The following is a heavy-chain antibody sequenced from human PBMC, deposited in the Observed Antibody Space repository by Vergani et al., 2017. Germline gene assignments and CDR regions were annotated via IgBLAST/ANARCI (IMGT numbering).Heavy chain of an antibody. Sequence: VQLQQWGAGLLKPSETLSLTCAVYGGSFNGYYWSWIRQLPGKGLEWIGEINHSGSTNYNPSLKSRVTISVDTSKNQFSLKLSSVTAADTAVYYCARGRRGRRGRGIAAERFGAFSRAENWFDPWGQGTLVTVSS. CDR1: GGSFNGYY. D-gene: IGHD6-13*01. V-gene: IGHV4-34*01. CDR2: INHSGST. J-gene: IGHJ5*02. CDR3: ARGRRGRRGRGIAAERFGAFSRAENWFDP.